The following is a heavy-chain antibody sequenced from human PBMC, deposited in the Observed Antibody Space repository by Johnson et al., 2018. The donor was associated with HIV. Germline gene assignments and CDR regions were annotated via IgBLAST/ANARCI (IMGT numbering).Heavy chain of an antibody. D-gene: IGHD6-19*01. Sequence: VQLVESGGGLVQPGGSLRLSCAASGFTFSSYAMSWVHQAPGQGLEWVSAISGSGGSTSYADSVKGRFPISRDNPKNTLYLQMHSLKTEDTAVYYCTTDINGVYSSGWYGTASAFDIWGQGTMVTVSS. V-gene: IGHV3-23*04. J-gene: IGHJ3*02. CDR3: TTDINGVYSSGWYGTASAFDI. CDR2: ISGSGGST. CDR1: GFTFSSYA.